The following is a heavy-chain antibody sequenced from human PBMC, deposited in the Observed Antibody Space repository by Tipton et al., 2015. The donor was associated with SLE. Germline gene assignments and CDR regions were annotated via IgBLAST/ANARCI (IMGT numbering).Heavy chain of an antibody. CDR3: ARDREQLEDDEAFDI. Sequence: LSLTCAVYGGSFSGYFWSWIRQAPGKGLEWVSYISSSSSYTNYADSVKGRFTISRDNTKNSLYLQMNSLRAEDTAVYYCARDREQLEDDEAFDIWGQGTMVTVSS. CDR1: GGSFSGYF. CDR2: ISSSSSYT. J-gene: IGHJ3*02. V-gene: IGHV3-11*05. D-gene: IGHD6-13*01.